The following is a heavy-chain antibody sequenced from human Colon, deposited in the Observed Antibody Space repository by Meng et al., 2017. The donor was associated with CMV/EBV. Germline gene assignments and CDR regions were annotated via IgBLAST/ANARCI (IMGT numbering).Heavy chain of an antibody. CDR1: GGSFSNYA. Sequence: QVQLVRSGAEVKKPGASVKVSCRTSGGSFSNYAVSWVRQAPGQGLEWMGGIVPIFVTPNYAQKFQGRVTVTADESTSTAYMELSSLTSEDTAIYYCARARDRDGLYNFDSWGQGTLVTVSS. V-gene: IGHV1-69*12. CDR3: ARARDRDGLYNFDS. D-gene: IGHD5-24*01. J-gene: IGHJ4*02. CDR2: IVPIFVTP.